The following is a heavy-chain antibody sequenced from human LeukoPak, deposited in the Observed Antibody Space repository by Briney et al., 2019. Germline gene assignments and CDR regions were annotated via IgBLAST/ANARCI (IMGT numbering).Heavy chain of an antibody. Sequence: ASVKVSCKTSGYTFTDYYMQWVRQAPGQGLEWMGWINPISGGTNYAQNFQARVTMTRDTSTSTVYMELSSLRSEDTAVYYCARDFPESKYYYDSSGYSPFDYWGQGTLVTVSS. V-gene: IGHV1-2*02. CDR1: GYTFTDYY. CDR2: INPISGGT. D-gene: IGHD3-22*01. J-gene: IGHJ4*02. CDR3: ARDFPESKYYYDSSGYSPFDY.